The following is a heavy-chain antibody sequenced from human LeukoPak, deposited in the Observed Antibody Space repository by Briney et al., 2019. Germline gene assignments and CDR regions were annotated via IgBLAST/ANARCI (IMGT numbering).Heavy chain of an antibody. Sequence: AASVKVSCKVSGYTLTELSMHWVRQAPGKGLEWMGGFDPEDGETIYAQKFQGRVTMTEDTSTDTAYMELSSLRSEDTAVYYCARDRPYDSSGYHPAHHDAFDIWGQGTMVTVSS. D-gene: IGHD3-22*01. CDR3: ARDRPYDSSGYHPAHHDAFDI. CDR1: GYTLTELS. V-gene: IGHV1-24*01. J-gene: IGHJ3*02. CDR2: FDPEDGET.